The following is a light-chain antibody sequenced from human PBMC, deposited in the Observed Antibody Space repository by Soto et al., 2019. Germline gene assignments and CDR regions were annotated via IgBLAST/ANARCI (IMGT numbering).Light chain of an antibody. CDR3: CSYAASYTLV. J-gene: IGLJ2*01. CDR1: SSNVGGYNY. Sequence: QSALTQPRSVSASPGQSVTISCTGTSSNVGGYNYVSWYQQNPGKAPKLMIYDASKRPSGVPDRFSGSKSGNAVSLTISGLQAEDEADYYCCSYAASYTLVFGGGTKLTVL. V-gene: IGLV2-11*01. CDR2: DAS.